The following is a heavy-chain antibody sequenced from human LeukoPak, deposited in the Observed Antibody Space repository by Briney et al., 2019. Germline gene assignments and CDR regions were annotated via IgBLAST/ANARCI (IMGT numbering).Heavy chain of an antibody. V-gene: IGHV4-59*01. CDR2: XXXXGXX. Sequence: ASETLSLTCSVSGGSISXXXXXXXRQXXXXXXXXXXXXXXXGXXXYXXXXEXXXXXXXXXSKNQFSLKLSSVTAADTAVYYCARELRYWGSYKGYYFDYWGQGTLVTVSS. CDR3: ARELRYWGSYKGYYFDY. J-gene: IGHJ4*02. D-gene: IGHD1-26*01. CDR1: GGSISXXX.